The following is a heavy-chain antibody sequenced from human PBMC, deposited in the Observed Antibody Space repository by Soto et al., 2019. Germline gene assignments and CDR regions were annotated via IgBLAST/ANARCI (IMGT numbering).Heavy chain of an antibody. J-gene: IGHJ4*01. Sequence: ASVKVSCKASGYSFTAYCVHWVRQAPGQGLEWMGWINPNSGGTNYAQRFQGGVAMTTDTSTNTAYMELNSLKSDDTALYFCARSSGTYSDFDYWGQGTQVTVSS. CDR3: ARSSGTYSDFDY. CDR1: GYSFTAYC. V-gene: IGHV1-2*02. CDR2: INPNSGGT. D-gene: IGHD1-26*01.